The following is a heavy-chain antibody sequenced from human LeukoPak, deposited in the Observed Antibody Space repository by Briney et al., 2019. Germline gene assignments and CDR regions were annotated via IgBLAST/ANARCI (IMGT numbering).Heavy chain of an antibody. V-gene: IGHV3-23*01. J-gene: IGHJ4*02. CDR2: ITGRGDI. D-gene: IGHD3-22*01. CDR3: ARAGHDSSGYSFRLDY. CDR1: GITFRNSG. Sequence: PGGSLRLSCVASGITFRNSGMSWVRQAPGKGLEWVSDITGRGDIDYADSVKGRFTISRDNSKNTLYLQMNYLRVEDTAIYYCARAGHDSSGYSFRLDYWGQGTLVTVSS.